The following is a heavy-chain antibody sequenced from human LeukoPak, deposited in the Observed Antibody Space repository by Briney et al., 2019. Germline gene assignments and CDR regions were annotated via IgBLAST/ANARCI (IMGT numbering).Heavy chain of an antibody. J-gene: IGHJ4*02. CDR1: GFTFSSYA. Sequence: PGRSLRLSCAASGFTFSSYAMHWVRQAPGKGLEWVAVISYDGSNKYYADSVKGRFTISRDNSKNTLYLQMNSLRAEDTAVYYCAKTKIFGLGDYWGQGTLVTVSS. CDR2: ISYDGSNK. V-gene: IGHV3-30-3*02. D-gene: IGHD3-3*01. CDR3: AKTKIFGLGDY.